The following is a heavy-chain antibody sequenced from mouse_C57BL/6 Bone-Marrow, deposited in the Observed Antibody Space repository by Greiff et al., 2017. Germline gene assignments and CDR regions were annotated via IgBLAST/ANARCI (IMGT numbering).Heavy chain of an antibody. CDR3: ARSDGYTGAMDY. CDR2: INPYNGGT. CDR1: GYTFTDYY. Sequence: VQLKQSGPVLVKPGASVKMSCKASGYTFTDYYMNWVKQSHGKSLEWIGVINPYNGGTSYNQKFKGKATLTVDKSSSTAYMELNSLTSEDSAVYYCARSDGYTGAMDYWGQGTSVTVSS. D-gene: IGHD2-3*01. V-gene: IGHV1-19*01. J-gene: IGHJ4*01.